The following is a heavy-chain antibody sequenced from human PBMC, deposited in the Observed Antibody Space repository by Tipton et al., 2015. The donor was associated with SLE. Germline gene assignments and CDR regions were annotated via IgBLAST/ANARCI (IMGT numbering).Heavy chain of an antibody. CDR2: IYTSGST. V-gene: IGHV4-4*08. CDR1: GGSISSYY. Sequence: TLSLTCTVSGGSISSYYWSWIRQPPGKGLEWIGYIYTSGSTNYNPSLKSRVTMSVDTSKNQFSLKLRSVTAADTAVYYCARDGGEAAAGIFNWFDPWGQGTLVTVSS. J-gene: IGHJ5*02. D-gene: IGHD6-13*01. CDR3: ARDGGEAAAGIFNWFDP.